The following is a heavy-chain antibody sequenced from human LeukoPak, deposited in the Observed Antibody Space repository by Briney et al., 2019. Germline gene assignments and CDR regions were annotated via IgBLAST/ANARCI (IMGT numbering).Heavy chain of an antibody. CDR3: AREGKSGFDY. D-gene: IGHD3-10*01. Sequence: SETLSLTCTVSGGSISSYYWSWIRQPPGKGLEWIGYIYYSGSTNYNPSLKSRVTISVDTSKNQFSLKLSSVTAADTAVYYCAREGKSGFDYWGQGTLVTVSS. J-gene: IGHJ4*02. CDR1: GGSISSYY. CDR2: IYYSGST. V-gene: IGHV4-59*01.